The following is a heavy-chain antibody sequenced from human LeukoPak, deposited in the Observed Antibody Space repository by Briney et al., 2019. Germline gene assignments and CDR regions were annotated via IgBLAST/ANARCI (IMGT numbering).Heavy chain of an antibody. D-gene: IGHD5-12*01. CDR1: RYTFTGYY. J-gene: IGHJ4*02. Sequence: ASVKVSCKASRYTFTGYYMHWVRQAPGQGLEWMGWINPNSGGTNYAQKFQGRVTMTRDTSISTAYMELSRLRSDDTAVYYCARSMDIVATITQGYWGQGTLVTVSS. CDR3: ARSMDIVATITQGY. CDR2: INPNSGGT. V-gene: IGHV1-2*02.